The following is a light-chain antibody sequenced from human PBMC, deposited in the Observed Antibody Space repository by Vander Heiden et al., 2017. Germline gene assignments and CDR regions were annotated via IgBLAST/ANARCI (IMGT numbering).Light chain of an antibody. CDR1: QSVSSN. V-gene: IGKV3-15*01. J-gene: IGKJ2*01. CDR2: GAS. CDR3: QQDNNWPFT. Sequence: EIVMTQSPATLSVTPGERAPLPCSASQSVSSNLAWYQQKPGQAPRLLIYGASTRATGIPARFSGSGSGTEFTLTISSLQSEDFAVYYCQQDNNWPFTFGQGTKLEIK.